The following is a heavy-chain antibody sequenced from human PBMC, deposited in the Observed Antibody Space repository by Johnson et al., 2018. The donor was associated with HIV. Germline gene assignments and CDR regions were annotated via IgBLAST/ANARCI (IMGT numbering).Heavy chain of an antibody. J-gene: IGHJ3*02. CDR1: GFTFSSYW. CDR2: IKQDGSEK. Sequence: VQLVESVGGLVQPGGSLRLSCAASGFTFSSYWMSWVRQAPGKGLEWVANIKQDGSEKYYVDSVKGRFTISRDNAKNSLYLQMNSLRAEETAVYYCARALYYYDRGDAFDIWGQGTMVTVSS. D-gene: IGHD3-22*01. CDR3: ARALYYYDRGDAFDI. V-gene: IGHV3-7*01.